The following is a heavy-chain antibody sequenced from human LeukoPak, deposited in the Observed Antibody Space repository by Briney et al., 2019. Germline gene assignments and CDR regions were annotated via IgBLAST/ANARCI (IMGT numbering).Heavy chain of an antibody. Sequence: ASVKVSCKASGYTFTGYYMHWVRQAPGQGLEWMGWINPNSGGTNYAQKFRGRVTMTRDTSISTAYMELSRLRSDDTAVYYCARDLGAKEYYYYYMDVWGKGTTVTVSS. CDR2: INPNSGGT. J-gene: IGHJ6*03. D-gene: IGHD3-16*01. V-gene: IGHV1-2*02. CDR1: GYTFTGYY. CDR3: ARDLGAKEYYYYYMDV.